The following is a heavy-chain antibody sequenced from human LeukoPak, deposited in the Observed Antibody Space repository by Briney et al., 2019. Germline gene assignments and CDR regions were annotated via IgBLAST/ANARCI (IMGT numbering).Heavy chain of an antibody. CDR1: GGSFSGYY. CDR2: INDSGRS. D-gene: IGHD1-26*01. Sequence: SETLSLTCGVYGGSFSGYYWSWIRQPPGKGLEWIGEINDSGRSNYKSSLKSRVTISEDTSKNQFSLKLSSVTAADTAVYYCARGGGSYSYYYYMDVWGKGTTVTVSS. V-gene: IGHV4-34*01. J-gene: IGHJ6*03. CDR3: ARGGGSYSYYYYMDV.